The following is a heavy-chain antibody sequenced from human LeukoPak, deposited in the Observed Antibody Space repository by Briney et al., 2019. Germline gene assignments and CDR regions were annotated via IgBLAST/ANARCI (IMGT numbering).Heavy chain of an antibody. Sequence: GGSLRLSCAASGFTVSSNYMSWVRQAPGKGLEWVSVIYSGGSTYYADSVKGRFTISRDNSKNTLYLQMNSLRAEDTAVYYCAGGDILTAKAPFDIWGQGTMVTVSS. D-gene: IGHD3-9*01. CDR2: IYSGGST. J-gene: IGHJ3*02. CDR1: GFTVSSNY. CDR3: AGGDILTAKAPFDI. V-gene: IGHV3-53*01.